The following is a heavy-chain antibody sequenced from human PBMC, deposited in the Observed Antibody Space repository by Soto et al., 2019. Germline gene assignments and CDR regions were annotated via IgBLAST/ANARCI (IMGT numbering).Heavy chain of an antibody. V-gene: IGHV4-39*01. CDR2: IYYSGST. CDR1: GGSISRSTYY. D-gene: IGHD2-2*02. CDR3: ARQVPAAIRLGWFDP. Sequence: SETLSLTCTVSGGSISRSTYYWGWIRQPPGKGLEWIGSIYYSGSTYYRPSLKSRVTISVGTSKNQFSLKLSSVTAADTAVYYCARQVPAAIRLGWFDPWGQGTLVTVSS. J-gene: IGHJ5*02.